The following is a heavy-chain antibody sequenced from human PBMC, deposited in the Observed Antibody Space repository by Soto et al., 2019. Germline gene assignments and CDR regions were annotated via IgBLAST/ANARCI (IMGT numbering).Heavy chain of an antibody. J-gene: IGHJ5*02. Sequence: EVQLVESGGGLVQPGGSLRLSCAASGFTVSSNYMSWVRQAPGKGLEWVSVIYSGGSTYYADSVKGRFTISRDNSKNTLYLQMNSLRAEDTAVYYCARCPTSHNYGSGSYVWFDPWGQGTLVTVSS. CDR2: IYSGGST. V-gene: IGHV3-66*01. CDR1: GFTVSSNY. D-gene: IGHD3-10*01. CDR3: ARCPTSHNYGSGSYVWFDP.